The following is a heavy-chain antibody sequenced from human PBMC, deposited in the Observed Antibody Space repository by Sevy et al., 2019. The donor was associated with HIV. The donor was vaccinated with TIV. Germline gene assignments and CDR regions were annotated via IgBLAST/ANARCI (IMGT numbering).Heavy chain of an antibody. CDR3: AKGISSGWYGAYYYYYYGMDV. D-gene: IGHD6-19*01. Sequence: GGSLRLSCAASGFTFDDYAMHWVRQAPGKGLEWVSLISWDGGSTYYAGSVKGRFTISRDNSKNSLYLQMNSLRAEDTALYYCAKGISSGWYGAYYYYYYGMDVWGQGTTVTVSS. CDR2: ISWDGGST. CDR1: GFTFDDYA. J-gene: IGHJ6*02. V-gene: IGHV3-43D*03.